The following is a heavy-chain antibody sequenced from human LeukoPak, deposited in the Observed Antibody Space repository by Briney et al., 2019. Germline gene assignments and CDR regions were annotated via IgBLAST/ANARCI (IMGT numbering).Heavy chain of an antibody. CDR1: GGSFSGYY. J-gene: IGHJ2*01. CDR2: INHSGST. Sequence: SETLSLTCAVYGGSFSGYYWSWIRQPPGKGLEWIGEINHSGSTNYNPSLKSRVTISVDTPKNQFSLKLSSVTAADTAVYYCARAPPRITIFGVGDWYFDLWGRGTLVTVSS. V-gene: IGHV4-34*01. D-gene: IGHD3-3*01. CDR3: ARAPPRITIFGVGDWYFDL.